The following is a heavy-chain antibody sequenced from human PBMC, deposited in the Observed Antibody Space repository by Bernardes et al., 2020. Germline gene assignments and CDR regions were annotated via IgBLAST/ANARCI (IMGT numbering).Heavy chain of an antibody. CDR1: GGSLSSSY. CDR2: IYYSGST. Sequence: SETLTLTCTVSGGSLSSSYWSWIRQHPGPGLAWIGYIYYSGSTNYNPSLKSRVTISVDTSKNQFSLKLSSVTAADTAVYYCARTYYYGSATIYYFDYWGQGTLVTVSS. D-gene: IGHD3-10*01. J-gene: IGHJ4*02. CDR3: ARTYYYGSATIYYFDY. V-gene: IGHV4-59*01.